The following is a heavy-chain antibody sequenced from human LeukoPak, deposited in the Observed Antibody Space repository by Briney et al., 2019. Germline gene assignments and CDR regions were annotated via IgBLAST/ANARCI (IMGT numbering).Heavy chain of an antibody. J-gene: IGHJ1*01. CDR1: GFTFSSYA. CDR3: AKDRSGSYAAEYFQH. D-gene: IGHD1-26*01. CDR2: ISGSGGST. Sequence: GALRLSCAASGFTFSSYAMSWVRQAPGKGLEWVSAISGSGGSTYYADSVKGRFTISRDNSKNTLYLQMNSLRAEDTAVYYCAKDRSGSYAAEYFQHWGQGTLVTVSS. V-gene: IGHV3-23*01.